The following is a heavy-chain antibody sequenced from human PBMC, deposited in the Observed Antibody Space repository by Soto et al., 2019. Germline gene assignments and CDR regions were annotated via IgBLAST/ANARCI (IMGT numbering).Heavy chain of an antibody. CDR1: GFICSSYD. CDR2: ILVDGRT. D-gene: IGHD2-8*02. J-gene: IGHJ3*02. CDR3: AKATATGEGAFDS. V-gene: IGHV3-23*01. Sequence: GGSLRLSCAASGFICSSYDMSWVRQAPGKGLEWVSTILVDGRTFYVDSVKGRFTISRDSSQNTVYLQMNSLTAGDTALYYCAKATATGEGAFDSCGQGRMVTVSS.